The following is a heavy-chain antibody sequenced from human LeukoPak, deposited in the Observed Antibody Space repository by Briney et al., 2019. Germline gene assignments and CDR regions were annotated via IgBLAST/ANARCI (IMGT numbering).Heavy chain of an antibody. Sequence: GGSLRLSCAASGFTFSTFGMHWVRQAPGKGLEWVAFIRYDGGIQHYADSVKGRFTISRDNSKNTMYLQMDSLRAEDTAVYYCVKRIVVADKFDYWGQGTLITVSS. CDR2: IRYDGGIQ. J-gene: IGHJ4*02. CDR1: GFTFSTFG. CDR3: VKRIVVADKFDY. D-gene: IGHD6-19*01. V-gene: IGHV3-30*02.